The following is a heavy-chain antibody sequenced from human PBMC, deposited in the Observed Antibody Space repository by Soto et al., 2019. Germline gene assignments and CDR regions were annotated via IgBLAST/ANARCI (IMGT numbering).Heavy chain of an antibody. CDR2: IDPRDSYT. D-gene: IGHD4-17*01. CDR1: GYNFSNYW. V-gene: IGHV5-10-1*01. J-gene: IGHJ4*02. Sequence: EVQLVQSGAEVKKPGESLRISCQGSGYNFSNYWINWVRQMPGKGLEWMGRIDPRDSYTNYSPSFQGRVIISTDKSISTAYLQWNSLKASDTAMYYCVRRGDYGDPPEDYWGQGTLVTVSS. CDR3: VRRGDYGDPPEDY.